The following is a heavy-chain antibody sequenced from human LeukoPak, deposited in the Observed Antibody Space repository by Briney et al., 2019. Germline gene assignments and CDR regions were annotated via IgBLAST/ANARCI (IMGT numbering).Heavy chain of an antibody. CDR3: ARGLWFGDENPPYFDY. V-gene: IGHV4-59*08. CDR1: GASISTYY. D-gene: IGHD3-10*01. Sequence: SETLSLTCTVSGASISTYYSSWIRQPPGKGLEWIGYMYYSGSTNSNPSIKSRVTISVDTSENQFSLKLSSVTAADTAVYYCARGLWFGDENPPYFDYWGQGILVTVSS. CDR2: MYYSGST. J-gene: IGHJ4*02.